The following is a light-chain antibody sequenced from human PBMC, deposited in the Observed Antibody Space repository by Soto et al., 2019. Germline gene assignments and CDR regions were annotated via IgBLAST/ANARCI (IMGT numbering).Light chain of an antibody. CDR2: AAS. CDR1: QGISSY. J-gene: IGKJ4*01. CDR3: QQFNSHPFT. V-gene: IGKV1-9*01. Sequence: IQLTQSPSSLSASVGDRVTITCRASQGISSYLAWYQQKPGKAPKLLIYAASSLQSGVPSRFSGSGSGTDFTLSISSLQPEDCATYYCQQFNSHPFTFGGGTKVDTK.